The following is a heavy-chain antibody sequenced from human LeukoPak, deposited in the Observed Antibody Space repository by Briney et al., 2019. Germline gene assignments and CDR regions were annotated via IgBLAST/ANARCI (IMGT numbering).Heavy chain of an antibody. Sequence: GGSLRLSCEVSGFTFYSYVLHWVRQAPGKGLDWVAVISNDGSKKYYADSVKGRFTISRDNSKNTLSLQVSSLRTEDTAVYYCAKDRYSYAFEYSDSWGQGTLVTVSS. CDR1: GFTFYSYV. CDR3: AKDRYSYAFEYSDS. CDR2: ISNDGSKK. V-gene: IGHV3-30*18. D-gene: IGHD5-18*01. J-gene: IGHJ4*02.